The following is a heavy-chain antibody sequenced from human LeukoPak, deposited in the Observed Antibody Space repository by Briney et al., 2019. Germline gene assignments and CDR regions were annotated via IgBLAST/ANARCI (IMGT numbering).Heavy chain of an antibody. CDR1: GSTFSSYW. Sequence: GGSLRLSCAASGSTFSSYWMSWVRQAPGKGLEWVANIKQDGSEKYYVDSVKGRFTISRDNAKNSLYLQMNSLRAEDTAVYYCARDAAVQQLGYYYYYMDVWGKGTTVTVSS. CDR2: IKQDGSEK. J-gene: IGHJ6*03. D-gene: IGHD6-13*01. V-gene: IGHV3-7*01. CDR3: ARDAAVQQLGYYYYYMDV.